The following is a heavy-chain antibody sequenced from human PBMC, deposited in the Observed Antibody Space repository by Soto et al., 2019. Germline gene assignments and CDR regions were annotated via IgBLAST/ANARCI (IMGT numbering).Heavy chain of an antibody. D-gene: IGHD3-3*01. J-gene: IGHJ3*02. CDR2: ISGSGGST. Sequence: EVQLLESGGGLVQPGGSLRLSCAASGFTFSSYAMSWVRQAPGKGLEWVSAISGSGGSTYYADSVKGRFTISRDNSKNTLYLQMNSLRAEDTAVYYCAKDLGRFLEWLSSGTDAFDIWGQGTMVTVSS. CDR3: AKDLGRFLEWLSSGTDAFDI. V-gene: IGHV3-23*01. CDR1: GFTFSSYA.